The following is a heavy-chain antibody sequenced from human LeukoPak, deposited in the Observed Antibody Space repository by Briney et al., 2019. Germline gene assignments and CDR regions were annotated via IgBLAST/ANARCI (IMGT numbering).Heavy chain of an antibody. D-gene: IGHD5-18*01. CDR1: GFTFSSYA. J-gene: IGHJ4*02. Sequence: GGSLRLSCAASGFTFSSYAMGWVRQAPGKGLEWVSSITASGGNTYYADSVKGRFTISRDNSKNTLYLQVNSLRAEDTAVYYCTKGNGYSYGRYYFDYWGQGTLVTVSS. CDR3: TKGNGYSYGRYYFDY. V-gene: IGHV3-23*01. CDR2: ITASGGNT.